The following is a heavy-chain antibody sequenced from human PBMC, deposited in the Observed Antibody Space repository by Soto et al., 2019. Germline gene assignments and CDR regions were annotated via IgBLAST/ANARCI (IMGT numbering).Heavy chain of an antibody. CDR3: AKKENRLVPTFDY. V-gene: IGHV3-23*01. J-gene: IGHJ4*02. CDR1: GFTFSNSA. Sequence: EVQLLESGGGLVQPGGSLRLSCAASGFTFSNSAMSWVRQAPGKGLEWVSAISAGNGGTVYADSVKGRFTISRDNSKDTLYLQMNSLTAEDTALYYCAKKENRLVPTFDYWGQGTLVTVSS. D-gene: IGHD6-19*01. CDR2: ISAGNGGT.